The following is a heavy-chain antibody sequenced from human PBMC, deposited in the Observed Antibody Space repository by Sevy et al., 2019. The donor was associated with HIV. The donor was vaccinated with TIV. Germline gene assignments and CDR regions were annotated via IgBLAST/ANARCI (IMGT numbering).Heavy chain of an antibody. J-gene: IGHJ4*02. Sequence: SEMSLTCTVSGGSITSLYWNWIRQPPGKGLEWIANIYYNGHINYNPSLKSRVTLSLDTSKNQFSLRLSSVTAADTAMYHCAGENAWGRGYSWGQGTLVTVSS. CDR2: IYYNGHI. CDR1: GGSITSLY. V-gene: IGHV4-59*08. D-gene: IGHD1-26*01. CDR3: AGENAWGRGYS.